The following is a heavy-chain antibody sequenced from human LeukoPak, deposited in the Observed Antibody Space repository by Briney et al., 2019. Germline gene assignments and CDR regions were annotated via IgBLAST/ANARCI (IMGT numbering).Heavy chain of an antibody. Sequence: GGSLRLSCAASGFTFDAFGMTWVRQAPGKGLEWVSAIRGDAGSIGYADSVKGRFTISRDNAKNSLYLQMNSLRVEDTALYYCARVWAWGSGNYFDNWGQGTLVTVSS. CDR3: ARVWAWGSGNYFDN. J-gene: IGHJ4*02. D-gene: IGHD7-27*01. CDR1: GFTFDAFG. V-gene: IGHV3-20*04. CDR2: IRGDAGSI.